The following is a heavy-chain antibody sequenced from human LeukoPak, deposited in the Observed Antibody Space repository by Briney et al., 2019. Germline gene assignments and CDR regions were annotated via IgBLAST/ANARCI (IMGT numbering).Heavy chain of an antibody. CDR3: ARGLAYYDSSGYYYFDY. Sequence: SQTLSLTCTVSGGSISSGDYYWSWIRQPPGKGLEWIGYIYYSGNTYYNPSLKSRVTISVDTSKSQFSLKLSSVTAADTAVYYCARGLAYYDSSGYYYFDYWGQGTLVTVSS. J-gene: IGHJ4*02. CDR2: IYYSGNT. CDR1: GGSISSGDYY. D-gene: IGHD3-22*01. V-gene: IGHV4-30-4*01.